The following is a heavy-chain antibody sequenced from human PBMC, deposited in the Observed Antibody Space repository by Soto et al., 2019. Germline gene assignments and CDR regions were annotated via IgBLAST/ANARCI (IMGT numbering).Heavy chain of an antibody. J-gene: IGHJ5*02. CDR2: IYWDDDK. V-gene: IGHV2-5*02. Sequence: QITLKESGPTLVKPTQTLTLTCTFSGFSLSTSGVGVGWIRQPPGKALEWLALIYWDDDKRYSPSLKSRLTITKDTSKNQVVLTVTNMDPVDTAQYYCAHRPYYDILTSYSYNWFDPWGQGTLVTVSS. CDR3: AHRPYYDILTSYSYNWFDP. CDR1: GFSLSTSGVG. D-gene: IGHD3-9*01.